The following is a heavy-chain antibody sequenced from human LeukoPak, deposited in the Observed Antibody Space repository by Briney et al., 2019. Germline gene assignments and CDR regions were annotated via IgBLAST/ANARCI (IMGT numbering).Heavy chain of an antibody. CDR3: ARDLGSRYCSSTSCSDNNWFDP. CDR1: GGTFSSYA. CDR2: IIPIFGTA. Sequence: ASVKVSXKASGGTFSSYAISWVRQAPGQGLEWMGRIIPIFGTANYAQKFQGRVTITTDESTSTAYMELSSLRSEDTAVYYCARDLGSRYCSSTSCSDNNWFDPWGQGTLVTVSS. D-gene: IGHD2-2*01. J-gene: IGHJ5*02. V-gene: IGHV1-69*05.